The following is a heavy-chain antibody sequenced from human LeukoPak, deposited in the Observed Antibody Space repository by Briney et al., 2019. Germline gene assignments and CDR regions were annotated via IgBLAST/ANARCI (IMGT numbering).Heavy chain of an antibody. Sequence: GGSLRLSCAASGFTFSSYWMHWVRHAPGKGLVWVSRINSDGSSTSYADSVKGRFTISRDNAKNTLYLQMNSLRAEDTAVYYCASHYSYGKTLDYWGQGTLVTVSS. V-gene: IGHV3-74*01. CDR3: ASHYSYGKTLDY. CDR1: GFTFSSYW. D-gene: IGHD5-18*01. J-gene: IGHJ4*02. CDR2: INSDGSST.